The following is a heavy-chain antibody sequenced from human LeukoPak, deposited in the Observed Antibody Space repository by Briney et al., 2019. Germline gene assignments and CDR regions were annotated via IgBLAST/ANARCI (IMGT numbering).Heavy chain of an antibody. J-gene: IGHJ4*02. V-gene: IGHV4-4*02. D-gene: IGHD6-19*01. CDR1: VASIIGPKW. Sequence: PSETLSLTCTVSVASIIGPKWWNWVRLSPGKGMEWIGEIFHTGSTHYNPSLKSRVTISVDTSKNQFSLILTSVTDADTAVYYCATSSGWYRYDSWGQGTLVTVSS. CDR3: ATSSGWYRYDS. CDR2: IFHTGST.